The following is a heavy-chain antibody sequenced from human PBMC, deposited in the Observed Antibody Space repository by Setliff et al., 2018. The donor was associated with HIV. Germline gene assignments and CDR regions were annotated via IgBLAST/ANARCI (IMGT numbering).Heavy chain of an antibody. J-gene: IGHJ4*02. D-gene: IGHD3-3*01. CDR1: GYAFTRNI. CDR3: ARSRLFFGVVTFDY. CDR2: INPTTGNP. Sequence: AASVKVSCKASGYAFTRNIIHWVRQAPGQGLEWMGWINPTTGNPTYARGFTGRFVFSWDTSVSTAYLQISSLQAEDTAVYYCARSRLFFGVVTFDYWGQGTLVTVSS. V-gene: IGHV7-4-1*02.